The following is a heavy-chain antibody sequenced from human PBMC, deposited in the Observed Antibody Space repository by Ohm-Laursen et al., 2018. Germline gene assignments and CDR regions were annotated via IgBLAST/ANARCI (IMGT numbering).Heavy chain of an antibody. V-gene: IGHV4-34*01. Sequence: GTLSLTCAVYGGSFSGYYWSWIRQPPGKGLEWIGEINHSGSTNYNPSLKSRVTISVDTSKNQFSLKLSSVTAADTAVYYCARGVVNPYYFDYWGQGTLVTVSS. CDR2: INHSGST. D-gene: IGHD3-22*01. J-gene: IGHJ4*02. CDR3: ARGVVNPYYFDY. CDR1: GGSFSGYY.